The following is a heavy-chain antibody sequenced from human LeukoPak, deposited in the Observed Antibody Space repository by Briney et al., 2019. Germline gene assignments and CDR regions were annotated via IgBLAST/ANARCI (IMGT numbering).Heavy chain of an antibody. D-gene: IGHD1-26*01. CDR3: ARESLYIVGATNAFDI. J-gene: IGHJ3*02. CDR2: IYYSGST. CDR1: GGSISSSSYY. Sequence: ASETLSLTCTVSGGSISSSSYYWGWIRRPPGKGLEWIGSIYYSGSTYYNPSLKSRVTISVDTSKNQFSLKLSSVTAADTAVYYCARESLYIVGATNAFDIWGQGTMVTVSS. V-gene: IGHV4-39*07.